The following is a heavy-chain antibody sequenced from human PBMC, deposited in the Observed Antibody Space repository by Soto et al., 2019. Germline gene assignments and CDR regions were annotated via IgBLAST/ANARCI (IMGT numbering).Heavy chain of an antibody. CDR2: IRSKTYGGTP. Sequence: GGSLRLSCAASGFTFGDYGMTWVRQAPGKGLEWVGFIRSKTYGGTPQYAASVEGRFTISRDDSQGIAYLQMNNLKIEDTAVYYCNRDGPRYWGQGTLVTVSS. J-gene: IGHJ4*02. CDR3: NRDGPRY. CDR1: GFTFGDYG. V-gene: IGHV3-49*04.